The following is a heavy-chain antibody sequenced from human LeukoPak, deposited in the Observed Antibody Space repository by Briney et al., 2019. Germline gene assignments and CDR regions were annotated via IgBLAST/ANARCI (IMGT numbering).Heavy chain of an antibody. CDR1: GFTFSSYA. CDR2: ISGSGGST. V-gene: IGHV3-23*01. Sequence: GGSLRLSCAASGFTFSSYAMSWVRQAPGKGLEWVSAISGSGGSTYYADSVKGRFTISRDNSKNTLYLQMNSLRAEDTAVYCCAKDQGDDSPDYVWGSYRGGDAFDIWGQGTMVTVSS. CDR3: AKDQGDDSPDYVWGSYRGGDAFDI. J-gene: IGHJ3*02. D-gene: IGHD3-16*02.